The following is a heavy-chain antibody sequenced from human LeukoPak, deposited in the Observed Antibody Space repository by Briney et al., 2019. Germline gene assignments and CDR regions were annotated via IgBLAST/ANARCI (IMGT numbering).Heavy chain of an antibody. CDR2: IRVYNGDT. D-gene: IGHD2-2*03. V-gene: IGHV1-18*01. J-gene: IGHJ4*02. CDR1: GYTFTSYG. CDR3: ATGYCSSTNCRIDY. Sequence: ASVKVSCKASGYTFTSYGISWVRQAPGQGLEWMGWIRVYNGDTNYAQKLQGRVTMTTDTSTSTAYMELRSLRSDDTAVYYCATGYCSSTNCRIDYWGQGTLVTVSS.